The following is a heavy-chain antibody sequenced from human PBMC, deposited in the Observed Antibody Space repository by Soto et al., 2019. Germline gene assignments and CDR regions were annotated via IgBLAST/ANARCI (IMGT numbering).Heavy chain of an antibody. CDR3: ARVGGVAARTFAY. Sequence: PSETLSLTCTVSGGSISSDYWSWVRQPPGKGLEWIGYIYFSGSTNYNPSLESRVTISLDASKTQFSLKLRPLTTADTAVYYCARVGGVAARTFAYWGQGTLVTASS. CDR2: IYFSGST. CDR1: GGSISSDY. J-gene: IGHJ4*02. V-gene: IGHV4-59*01. D-gene: IGHD6-6*01.